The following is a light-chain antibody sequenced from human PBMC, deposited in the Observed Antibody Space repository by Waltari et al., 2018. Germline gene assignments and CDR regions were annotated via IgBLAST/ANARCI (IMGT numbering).Light chain of an antibody. Sequence: QSALTQPRSVSGSPGQSVTISCTGASSDVGDYEYVSWYQQHPGKVPTLLIFDFYKRPSGVPDRFAGSKSGNTAALTIAGLQPEDEADYHCCSYVGASTFVFGGGTKLTVL. J-gene: IGLJ2*01. CDR2: DFY. V-gene: IGLV2-11*01. CDR3: CSYVGASTFV. CDR1: SSDVGDYEY.